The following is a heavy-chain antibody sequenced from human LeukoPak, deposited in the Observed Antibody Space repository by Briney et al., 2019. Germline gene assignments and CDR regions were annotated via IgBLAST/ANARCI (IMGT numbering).Heavy chain of an antibody. CDR1: GYTFTSYG. V-gene: IGHV1-18*04. CDR3: AREGYDILTGYYYYFDY. J-gene: IGHJ4*02. CDR2: ISAYNGNT. Sequence: ASVKVSCKASGYTFTSYGISWVRQAPGQGLEWMGWISAYNGNTNYAQELQGRVTMTIDTSTSTAYMELRSLRSDDTAVYYCAREGYDILTGYYYYFDYWGQGTLVTVSS. D-gene: IGHD3-9*01.